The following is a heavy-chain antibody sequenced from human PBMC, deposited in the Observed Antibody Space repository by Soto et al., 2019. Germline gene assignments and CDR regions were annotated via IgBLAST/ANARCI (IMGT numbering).Heavy chain of an antibody. V-gene: IGHV4-4*02. CDR2: IYHSGST. Sequence: PSETLSLTCAVSGGSISSSNWWSWVRQPPGKGLEWIGEIYHSGSTNYNPSLKSRVTISVDKSKNQFSLKLGSVTAADTAVYYCARAAALLWFGELLYYFDYWGQGTLVTVSS. CDR1: GGSISSSNW. D-gene: IGHD3-10*01. CDR3: ARAAALLWFGELLYYFDY. J-gene: IGHJ4*02.